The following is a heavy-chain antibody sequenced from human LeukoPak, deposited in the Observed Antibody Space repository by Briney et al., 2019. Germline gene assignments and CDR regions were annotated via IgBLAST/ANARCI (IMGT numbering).Heavy chain of an antibody. Sequence: GGSLRLSCAASGFTFSSYAMSWVRQAPGKGLEWVSAISGSGGSTYYADSVKGRFTISRDNSKNTLYLQMNSLRAEDTAVYYCAREEVRTYYYDSSGYGPGYYYYGMDVWGQGTTVTVSS. V-gene: IGHV3-23*01. D-gene: IGHD3-22*01. J-gene: IGHJ6*02. CDR1: GFTFSSYA. CDR2: ISGSGGST. CDR3: AREEVRTYYYDSSGYGPGYYYYGMDV.